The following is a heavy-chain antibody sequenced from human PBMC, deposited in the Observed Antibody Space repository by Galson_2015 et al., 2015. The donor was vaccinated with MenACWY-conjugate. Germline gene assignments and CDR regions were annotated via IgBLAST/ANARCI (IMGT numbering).Heavy chain of an antibody. D-gene: IGHD2-21*02. CDR1: GFSFNAYS. Sequence: SLRLSCAASGFSFNAYSMNWVRQAPGKGLEWVSWIGTKGTEMQYMDSVKGRFSISRDNAKNSLYLEMNSLRDEDTAVYYCARGSKTYPAYCGGDCYHWGRGTLVTVSS. CDR3: ARGSKTYPAYCGGDCYH. J-gene: IGHJ5*02. CDR2: IGTKGTEM. V-gene: IGHV3-48*02.